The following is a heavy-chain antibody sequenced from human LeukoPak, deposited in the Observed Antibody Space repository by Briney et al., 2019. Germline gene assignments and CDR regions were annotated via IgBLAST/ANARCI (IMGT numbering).Heavy chain of an antibody. CDR3: AKDIFTMVRGVVDY. J-gene: IGHJ4*02. D-gene: IGHD3-10*01. Sequence: GGSLRLSCAASGFTFSSYGMHWVRQAPGKGLEWVAFIRYDGSNKYYADSVKGRFTISRDNSKNTLYLQMNSLRAEDTALYYCAKDIFTMVRGVVDYWGQGTLVTVSS. V-gene: IGHV3-30*02. CDR1: GFTFSSYG. CDR2: IRYDGSNK.